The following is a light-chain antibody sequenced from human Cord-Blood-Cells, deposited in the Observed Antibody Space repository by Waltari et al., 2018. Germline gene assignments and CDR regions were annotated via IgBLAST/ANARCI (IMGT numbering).Light chain of an antibody. V-gene: IGKV2-28*01. CDR3: MQALQTPPWT. CDR2: LGS. Sequence: DIVMTQSPLSLPVTPGEPASISCRSSQSLLHSNGYNYLDWYLQKPGQSPQLLIYLGSNRAAGVPDRFSGSGSDTDFTLKISRVEAEDVGFYYCMQALQTPPWTFGQGTKVEIK. J-gene: IGKJ1*01. CDR1: QSLLHSNGYNY.